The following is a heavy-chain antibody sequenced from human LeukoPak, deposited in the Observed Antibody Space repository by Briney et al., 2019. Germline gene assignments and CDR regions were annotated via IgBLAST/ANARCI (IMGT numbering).Heavy chain of an antibody. V-gene: IGHV3-23*01. J-gene: IGHJ4*02. CDR2: ISGSGGST. CDR1: GLTFSNYA. CDR3: AKLYYYDSSGYRH. Sequence: PGGSLRLSCAASGLTFSNYAMSWVRQAPGKGLEWVSAISGSGGSTYYADSVKGRFTISRDNSKNTLYLQMNSLRAEDTAVYYCAKLYYYDSSGYRHWGQGTLVTVSS. D-gene: IGHD3-22*01.